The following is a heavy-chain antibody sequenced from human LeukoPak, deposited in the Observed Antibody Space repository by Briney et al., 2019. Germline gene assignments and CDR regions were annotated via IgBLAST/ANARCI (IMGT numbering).Heavy chain of an antibody. V-gene: IGHV4-30-4*01. CDR2: IYYSGST. CDR1: GGSISSGDYY. Sequence: SETLSLTCTVSGGSISSGDYYWSWIRQPPGKGREWIGYIYYSGSTYYNPSLKSRVTISVDTSKNQFSLKLSSVTAADTAVYYCARGKVDSGYDFSLDYWGQGTLVTVSS. D-gene: IGHD5-12*01. CDR3: ARGKVDSGYDFSLDY. J-gene: IGHJ4*02.